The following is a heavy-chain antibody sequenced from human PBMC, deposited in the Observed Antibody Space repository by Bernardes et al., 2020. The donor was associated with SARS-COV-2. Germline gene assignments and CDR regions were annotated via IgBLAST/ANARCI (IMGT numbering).Heavy chain of an antibody. CDR2: ISSSSSYI. J-gene: IGHJ6*02. D-gene: IGHD3-3*01. Sequence: GGSLRLSCAASGFTFSTYNINWVRQAPGKGLEWVSSISSSSSYIYYADSVKGRFTISRDNAKNSLYLQMNSLRVEDTAVYYCARIGGFWRGSYSLYGMDVWGQGTTVTVSS. CDR3: ARIGGFWRGSYSLYGMDV. V-gene: IGHV3-21*01. CDR1: GFTFSTYN.